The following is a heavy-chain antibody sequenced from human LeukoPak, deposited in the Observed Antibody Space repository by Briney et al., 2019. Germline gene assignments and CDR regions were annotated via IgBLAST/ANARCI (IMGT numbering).Heavy chain of an antibody. Sequence: GGSLRLSCAASGLIFSSSIMHWVRQAPGKGLEWVSGISFDESKYYADSVKGRFTISRDNSKNTLYLQMNSLRGEDTAMYYCAREGYSSGRAPAFDFWGQGTMVTVSS. V-gene: IGHV3-30*01. D-gene: IGHD6-19*01. J-gene: IGHJ3*01. CDR1: GLIFSSSI. CDR3: AREGYSSGRAPAFDF. CDR2: ISFDESK.